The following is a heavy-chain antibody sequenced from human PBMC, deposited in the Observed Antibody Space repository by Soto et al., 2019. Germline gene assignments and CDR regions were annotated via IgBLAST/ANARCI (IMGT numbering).Heavy chain of an antibody. D-gene: IGHD3-16*01. Sequence: GASVKVSCKASGYTFTGYYMHWVRQAPGQGLEWMGWINPNSGGTNYAQKFQGRVTMTRDTSTSTAYMELSSLRSEDTAVYYCAADVGGNGHYYYGMDVWGQGTTVPVSS. J-gene: IGHJ6*02. CDR1: GYTFTGYY. V-gene: IGHV1-2*02. CDR2: INPNSGGT. CDR3: AADVGGNGHYYYGMDV.